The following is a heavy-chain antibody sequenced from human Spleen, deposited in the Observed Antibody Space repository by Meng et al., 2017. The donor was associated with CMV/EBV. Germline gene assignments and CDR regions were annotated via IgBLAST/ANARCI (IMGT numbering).Heavy chain of an antibody. Sequence: GESLKISCAVSGFNFDEFAMHWVRQAPGKGLEWVSVISWDGGSAYYADSVKGRFTISRDNAKNSLYLQMNSLRAEDTALYYCAKDMRPNYDFWSGHSDYGMDVWGQGTTVTVSS. CDR3: AKDMRPNYDFWSGHSDYGMDV. D-gene: IGHD3-3*01. CDR2: ISWDGGSA. CDR1: GFNFDEFA. V-gene: IGHV3-43D*03. J-gene: IGHJ6*02.